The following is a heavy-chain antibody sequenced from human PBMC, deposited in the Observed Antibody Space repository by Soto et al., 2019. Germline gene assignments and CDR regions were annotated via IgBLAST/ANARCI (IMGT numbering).Heavy chain of an antibody. CDR3: ARPIYSYGLAFDI. CDR2: IDPSDSYT. D-gene: IGHD5-18*01. V-gene: IGHV5-10-1*01. CDR1: GYIFTSYW. Sequence: GESLKISCNGSGYIFTSYWISWVRQMPGKGLEWMGRIDPSDSYTNYSPSFQGHATISADKSISTAYLQWSSLKASDTAMYYCARPIYSYGLAFDIWGQGTMVTVSS. J-gene: IGHJ3*02.